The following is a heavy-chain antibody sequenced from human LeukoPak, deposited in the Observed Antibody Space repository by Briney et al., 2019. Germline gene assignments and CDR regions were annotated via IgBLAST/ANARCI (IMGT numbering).Heavy chain of an antibody. CDR1: GYSISSGYY. D-gene: IGHD5-18*01. V-gene: IGHV4-38-2*01. Sequence: RSETLSLTCAVSGYSISSGYYWGWIRQPPGKGLEWIGSIFHSGSTYYNPSLKRRVTISVDTSKNQFSLKLSSVTAAATALYYSSRNSWIQLPSRRFDAFDIWGQGTMVTVSS. J-gene: IGHJ3*02. CDR2: IFHSGST. CDR3: SRNSWIQLPSRRFDAFDI.